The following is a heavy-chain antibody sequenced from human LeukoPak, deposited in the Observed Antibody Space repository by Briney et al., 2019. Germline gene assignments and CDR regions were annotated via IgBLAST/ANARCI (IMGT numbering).Heavy chain of an antibody. CDR1: GFNFNNYN. V-gene: IGHV3-48*01. CDR3: ASRASSSWYYYYYYMDV. Sequence: GGSLRLSCVASGFNFNNYNMNWVRQAPGKGLEWVSYITLSSSTIYYADSVKGRFTISRDNAKNSVYLQMDSLRAEDTAVYYCASRASSSWYYYYYYMDVWGKGTTVTISS. CDR2: ITLSSSTI. J-gene: IGHJ6*03. D-gene: IGHD6-13*01.